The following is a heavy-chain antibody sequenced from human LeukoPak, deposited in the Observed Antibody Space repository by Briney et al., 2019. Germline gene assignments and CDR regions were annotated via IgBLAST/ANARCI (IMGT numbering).Heavy chain of an antibody. D-gene: IGHD3-10*01. J-gene: IGHJ4*02. CDR1: GGSISSSSYY. CDR3: ARDTGQSDPYFDY. V-gene: IGHV4-39*07. CDR2: IYYSGST. Sequence: PSETLSLTCTVSGGSISSSSYYWGWIRQPPGKGLEWIGSIYYSGSTYYNPSLKSRVTISVDTSKNQFSLKLSSVTAADTAVYYCARDTGQSDPYFDYWGQGTLVTVSS.